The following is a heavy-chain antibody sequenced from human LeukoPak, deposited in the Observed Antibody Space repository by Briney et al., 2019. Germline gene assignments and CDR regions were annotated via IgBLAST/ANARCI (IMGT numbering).Heavy chain of an antibody. CDR3: ARLLRLRTYYFDY. Sequence: PGGSLRLSCVASGFTFSSYWMTWVRQAPGKGLEWVSSITSSSSYIYYAESVKGRFTISRDNAANSLYLQTNSLSAEDTAVYYCARLLRLRTYYFDYWGQGTLVTVSS. CDR1: GFTFSSYW. CDR2: ITSSSSYI. D-gene: IGHD5-12*01. J-gene: IGHJ4*02. V-gene: IGHV3-21*01.